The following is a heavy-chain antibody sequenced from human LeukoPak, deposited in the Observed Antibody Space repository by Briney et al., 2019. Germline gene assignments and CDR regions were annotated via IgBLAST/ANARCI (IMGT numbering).Heavy chain of an antibody. V-gene: IGHV4-59*01. CDR1: GGSISSYY. CDR3: ARASGGYSGYDLTHAFDI. D-gene: IGHD5-12*01. Sequence: PSETLSLTCTVSGGSISSYYWSWIRQPPGKGLEWIGYIYYSGSTNYNPSLKSRVTISVDTSKNQFSLKLSSVTAADTAVYYCARASGGYSGYDLTHAFDIWGQGTMVTVSS. J-gene: IGHJ3*02. CDR2: IYYSGST.